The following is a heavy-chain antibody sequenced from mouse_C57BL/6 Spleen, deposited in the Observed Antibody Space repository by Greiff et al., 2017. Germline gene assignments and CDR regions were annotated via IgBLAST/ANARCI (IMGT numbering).Heavy chain of an antibody. J-gene: IGHJ1*03. CDR3: TRAHYYGSKYWYFDV. V-gene: IGHV5-9-1*02. CDR2: ISSGGDYI. CDR1: GFTFSSYA. Sequence: EVQVVESGEGLVKPGGSLKLSCAASGFTFSSYAMSWVRQTPEKRLEWVAYISSGGDYIYYADTVKGRFTISRDNARNTLYLQMSSLKSEDTAMYYCTRAHYYGSKYWYFDVWGTGTTVTVSS. D-gene: IGHD1-1*01.